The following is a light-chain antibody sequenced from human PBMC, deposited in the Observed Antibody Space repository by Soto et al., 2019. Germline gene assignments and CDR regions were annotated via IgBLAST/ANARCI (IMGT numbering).Light chain of an antibody. CDR3: QQYDSYMYA. CDR1: QSVRNN. CDR2: GAS. V-gene: IGKV3-15*01. Sequence: EIVMSQSPATLSVSPGERATLSCRAGQSVRNNLAWYQQRPGQAPRLLMYGASTRPSGIPARFTGGGSGTDFTLTIASLQSEDFAVYYCQQYDSYMYAFGQGTKVDIK. J-gene: IGKJ2*01.